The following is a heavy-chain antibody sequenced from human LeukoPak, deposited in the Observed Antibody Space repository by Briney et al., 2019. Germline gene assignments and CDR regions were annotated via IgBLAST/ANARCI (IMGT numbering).Heavy chain of an antibody. J-gene: IGHJ5*02. CDR1: GDSLSSYY. CDR2: IYNNGIT. CDR3: ARGLQGIAAAGTEYWFDP. V-gene: IGHV4-59*01. Sequence: SETLSLTCTVSGDSLSSYYWSWIRQPPGKGLEWIGYIYNNGITKYNPSLKSRVTISVDTSKNQFSLRLTSVTATDTAVYYCARGLQGIAAAGTEYWFDPWGQGTLVIVSS. D-gene: IGHD6-13*01.